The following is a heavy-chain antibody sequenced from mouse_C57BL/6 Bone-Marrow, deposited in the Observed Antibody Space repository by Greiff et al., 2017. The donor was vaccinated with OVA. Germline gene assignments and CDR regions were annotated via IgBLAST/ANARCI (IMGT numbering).Heavy chain of an antibody. CDR1: GYTFTSYG. Sequence: VQLQESGAELARPGASVKLSCKASGYTFTSYGISWVKQRPGQGLEWIGEIYPRSGNTYYNEKFKGKATLTADKSSSTAYMQLRSLTSEDSAVYFGAGTGWYFDVWGTGTTVTVSS. J-gene: IGHJ1*03. CDR3: AGTGWYFDV. V-gene: IGHV1-81*01. CDR2: IYPRSGNT. D-gene: IGHD4-1*01.